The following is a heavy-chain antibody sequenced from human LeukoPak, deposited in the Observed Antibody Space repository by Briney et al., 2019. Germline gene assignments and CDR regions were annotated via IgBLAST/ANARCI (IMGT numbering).Heavy chain of an antibody. V-gene: IGHV1-18*01. CDR3: ARENSNLRPDY. CDR1: GYTFTSYG. CDR2: ISAYNGNT. Sequence: ASVKVSCKASGYTFTSYGISWVRQAPGQGLEWMGWISAYNGNTNYAQKLQGRVTMTTDTSTSTVYMELRSLRSDDTAVYYCARENSNLRPDYWGQGTLVTVSS. J-gene: IGHJ4*02. D-gene: IGHD4-11*01.